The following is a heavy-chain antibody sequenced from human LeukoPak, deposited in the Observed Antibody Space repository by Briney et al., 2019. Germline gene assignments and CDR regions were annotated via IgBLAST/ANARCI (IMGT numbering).Heavy chain of an antibody. Sequence: QPGGSLILSCAASGFSLGSYAMNWVRQAPGKGLEWVSIISGSGGSTYYADSVKGRFTISRDNSKNTLYLQMNGLRADDTAVYYCAKGNGAYYGSGSYYYTQYFDYWGQGTLVTVSS. V-gene: IGHV3-23*01. CDR3: AKGNGAYYGSGSYYYTQYFDY. J-gene: IGHJ4*02. CDR2: ISGSGGST. D-gene: IGHD3-10*01. CDR1: GFSLGSYA.